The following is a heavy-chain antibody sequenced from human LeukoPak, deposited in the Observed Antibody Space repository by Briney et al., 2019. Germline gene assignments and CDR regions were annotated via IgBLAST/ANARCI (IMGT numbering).Heavy chain of an antibody. CDR3: AKRVVGLLRPDWFDP. CDR2: ISGSGGST. D-gene: IGHD1-26*01. CDR1: GFTFSSYA. J-gene: IGHJ5*02. Sequence: SGGSLRLSCAASGFTFSSYAMSWVRQAPGKGLEWVSAISGSGGSTYYADSVKGRFTISRDNSKNTLYLQMNSLRAEDTAVYYCAKRVVGLLRPDWFDPWGQGTLVTVSS. V-gene: IGHV3-23*01.